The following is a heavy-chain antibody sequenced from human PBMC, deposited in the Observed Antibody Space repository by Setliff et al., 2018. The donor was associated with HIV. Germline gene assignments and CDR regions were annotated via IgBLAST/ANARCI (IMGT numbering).Heavy chain of an antibody. V-gene: IGHV4-59*01. CDR2: VYSTGSI. J-gene: IGHJ4*02. D-gene: IGHD1-1*01. CDR1: GGSMSRFY. CDR3: ARAEGDAYNSLPYFDS. Sequence: PSETLSLTCTVSGGSMSRFYWTWIRQPPGKGLEWTGFVYSTGSINYSPSFRGRLTISLDTSENQFSLHLTSVTAADTAVYYCARAEGDAYNSLPYFDSWGPGALVTVSS.